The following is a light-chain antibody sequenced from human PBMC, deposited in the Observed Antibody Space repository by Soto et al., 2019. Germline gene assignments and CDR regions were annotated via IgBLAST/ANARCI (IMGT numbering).Light chain of an antibody. CDR1: QSVRNSY. CDR2: GAS. CDR3: QQYGSSPYT. V-gene: IGKV3-20*01. J-gene: IGKJ2*01. Sequence: EILLTQSPGTLSSSPGARATLSCRASQSVRNSYLAWYQQKPGQAHRLLIYGASGRATGIPDRFSGSGSGTDFTLTISRLEPEDFAVYYCQQYGSSPYTFGQGTKLEI.